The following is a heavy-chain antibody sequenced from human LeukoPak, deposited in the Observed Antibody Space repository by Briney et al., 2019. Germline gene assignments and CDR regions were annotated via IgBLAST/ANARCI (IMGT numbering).Heavy chain of an antibody. V-gene: IGHV3-7*01. CDR1: GFTFSSYW. Sequence: GGSLRLSCAASGFTFSSYWMSWVRQAPGKGLEWVANIKQDGSEKYYVESVKGRFTISRDNAKNSLYLQMNSLRAEDTAVYYCARDYPAGDLDWFDPWGQGTLVTVSS. CDR2: IKQDGSEK. CDR3: ARDYPAGDLDWFDP. D-gene: IGHD2-2*01. J-gene: IGHJ5*02.